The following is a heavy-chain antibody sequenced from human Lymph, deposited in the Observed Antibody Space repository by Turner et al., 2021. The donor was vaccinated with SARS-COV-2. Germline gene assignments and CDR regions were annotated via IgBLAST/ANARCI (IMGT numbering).Heavy chain of an antibody. CDR2: IYYSVST. V-gene: IGHV4-39*01. CDR3: ARRGYSYGSGEFP. Sequence: QLQLQESGPGLVKPSETLSLTCTVSGGSISSSSYYWGWIRQPPGKGLEWIGSIYYSVSTYYNPSLKSRVTISVDTSKKQFSLKLSSVTAADTAVYYCARRGYSYGSGEFPWGQGTLVTVSS. D-gene: IGHD5-18*01. J-gene: IGHJ5*02. CDR1: GGSISSSSYY.